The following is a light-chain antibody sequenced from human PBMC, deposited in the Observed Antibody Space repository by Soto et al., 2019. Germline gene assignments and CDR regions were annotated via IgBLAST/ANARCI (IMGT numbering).Light chain of an antibody. J-gene: IGLJ2*01. CDR1: SGSVSTTYY. V-gene: IGLV8-61*01. CDR3: MLYMGGGLVV. CDR2: STN. Sequence: QAVVTQEPSFSVSPGGTVTLTCGLTSGSVSTTYYPSWYQQIPGQAPRTLIYSTNIRSSGVPDRFSGSILGNKAALTITGAQADDESDYHCMLYMGGGLVVFGGGTNLTVL.